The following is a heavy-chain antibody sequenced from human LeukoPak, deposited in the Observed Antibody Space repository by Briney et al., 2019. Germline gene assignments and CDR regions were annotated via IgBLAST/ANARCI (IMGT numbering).Heavy chain of an antibody. Sequence: SETLSLTCTVSGGSISSYYWSWIRQPPGKGLEWIGYIYYSGSANYNPSLKSRVTISVDTSKNQFSLKLSSVTAADTAVYYCARHSGTYYYYGMDVWGQGTTVTVSS. CDR2: IYYSGSA. CDR3: ARHSGTYYYYGMDV. J-gene: IGHJ6*02. CDR1: GGSISSYY. V-gene: IGHV4-59*08.